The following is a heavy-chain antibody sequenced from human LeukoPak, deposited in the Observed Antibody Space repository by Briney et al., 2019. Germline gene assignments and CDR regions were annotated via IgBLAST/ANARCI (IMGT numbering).Heavy chain of an antibody. J-gene: IGHJ4*02. D-gene: IGHD2-21*02. V-gene: IGHV4-31*03. Sequence: SSQTLSLTCTVPGGSISSGGYYWSWIRQHPGKGLEWIGYIYYSGSTYYNPSLKSRVTISVDTSKSQFSLKLSSVTAADTAVYYCARVSVVVTAAFDYWGQGTLVTVSS. CDR3: ARVSVVVTAAFDY. CDR2: IYYSGST. CDR1: GGSISSGGYY.